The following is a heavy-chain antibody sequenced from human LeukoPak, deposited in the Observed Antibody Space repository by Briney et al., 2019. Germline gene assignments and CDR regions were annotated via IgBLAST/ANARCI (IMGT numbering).Heavy chain of an antibody. J-gene: IGHJ3*02. CDR2: ISAYNGNT. Sequence: ASVKVSCKASGYTFTSYGISWVRQAPGQGLEWMGWISAYNGNTNYAQKLQGRVTMTEDTSTDTAYMELSSLRSEDTAVYYCATVHYYDSSGYRTGGWAAFDIWGQGTMVTVSS. CDR3: ATVHYYDSSGYRTGGWAAFDI. D-gene: IGHD3-22*01. CDR1: GYTFTSYG. V-gene: IGHV1-18*01.